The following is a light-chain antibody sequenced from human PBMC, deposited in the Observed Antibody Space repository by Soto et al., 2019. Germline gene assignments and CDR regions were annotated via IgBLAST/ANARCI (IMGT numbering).Light chain of an antibody. CDR3: QHYGSSPPFT. J-gene: IGKJ3*01. CDR1: QSISSSN. V-gene: IGKV3-20*01. Sequence: EVVLTQSPGTLSLSPGERATLSCRASQSISSSNLAWYQQKPGQTPRLLIYAASARVTGIPDRFSGSGSGTDFTLTISSLEPEDFAVYYCQHYGSSPPFTFGPGTKVDIK. CDR2: AAS.